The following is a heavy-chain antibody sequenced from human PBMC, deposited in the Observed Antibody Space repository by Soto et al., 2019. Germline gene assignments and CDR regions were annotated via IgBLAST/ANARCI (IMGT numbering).Heavy chain of an antibody. J-gene: IGHJ6*03. D-gene: IGHD3-10*01. Sequence: EVQLLESGGGLVQPGGSLGLSCAASGFTFSDYAMNWVRQAPGKGLEWVSGISGSGGSTYHADSVKGRFTISRDNSKNTLHLQMITLRAEDTAVYYCAKSLLSMVRGVTPYYYYMDVWGKGTTVTVSS. CDR2: ISGSGGST. CDR1: GFTFSDYA. CDR3: AKSLLSMVRGVTPYYYYMDV. V-gene: IGHV3-23*01.